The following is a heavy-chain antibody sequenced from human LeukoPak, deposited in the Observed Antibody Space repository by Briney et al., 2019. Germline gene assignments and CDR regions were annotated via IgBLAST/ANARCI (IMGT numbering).Heavy chain of an antibody. D-gene: IGHD6-19*01. CDR2: INPNSGGT. V-gene: IGHV1-2*04. CDR1: GYTFTGYY. Sequence: ASVKVSCKASGYTFTGYYMHWVRQAPGQGLEWMGWINPNSGGTNYAQKFQGWVTMTRDTSISTAYMELSRLRSDDTAAYYCARDRIAVAGTDYYYGMDVWGQGTTVTVSS. J-gene: IGHJ6*02. CDR3: ARDRIAVAGTDYYYGMDV.